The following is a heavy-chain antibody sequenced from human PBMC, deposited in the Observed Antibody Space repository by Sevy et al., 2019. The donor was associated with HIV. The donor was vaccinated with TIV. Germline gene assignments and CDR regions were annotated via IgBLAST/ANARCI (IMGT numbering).Heavy chain of an antibody. J-gene: IGHJ3*02. CDR3: ARAMEWLLGDAFDI. D-gene: IGHD3-3*01. CDR2: INSDGSST. V-gene: IGHV3-74*01. Sequence: GGSLRLSCAASGFTFSSYWMYWVRQAPGKGLVWVSRINSDGSSTSYADSVKGRFTISRDNAKNTLYLQMNSLRAEDTAVYYCARAMEWLLGDAFDIWGQGTMVTVSS. CDR1: GFTFSSYW.